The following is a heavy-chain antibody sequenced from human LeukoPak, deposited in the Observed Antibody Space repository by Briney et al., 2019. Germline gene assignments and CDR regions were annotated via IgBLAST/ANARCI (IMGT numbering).Heavy chain of an antibody. Sequence: GGSLRLSCAASGFTFSSYEMNWVRQAPGKGLEWVSYIGNSGITIYYADSVKGRFTISRDNAKNSLYLQMNSLRAEDTAVYYCARETLGGSYESMFDPWGQGTLVTVPS. V-gene: IGHV3-48*03. CDR3: ARETLGGSYESMFDP. CDR2: IGNSGITI. J-gene: IGHJ5*02. CDR1: GFTFSSYE. D-gene: IGHD1-26*01.